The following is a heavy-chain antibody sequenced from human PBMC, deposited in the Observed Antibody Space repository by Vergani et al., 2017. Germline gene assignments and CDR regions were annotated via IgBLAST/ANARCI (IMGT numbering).Heavy chain of an antibody. CDR1: GFTFSSYS. Sequence: EVQLVESGGGLVKPGGSLRRSCAASGFTFSSYSMNWVRHAPGKGLEWVSSISSSSSYIYYADSVKGRFTISRDNAKNSLYLQMNSLRAEDTAVYYCAREGQVAGTIRRHLDYWGQGTLVTVSS. V-gene: IGHV3-21*01. CDR3: AREGQVAGTIRRHLDY. CDR2: ISSSSSYI. D-gene: IGHD6-19*01. J-gene: IGHJ4*02.